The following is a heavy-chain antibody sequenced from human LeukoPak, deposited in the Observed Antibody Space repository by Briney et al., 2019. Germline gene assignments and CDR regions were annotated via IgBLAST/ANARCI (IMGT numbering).Heavy chain of an antibody. V-gene: IGHV4-30-4*08. CDR3: AREGQTGYFDY. J-gene: IGHJ4*02. Sequence: LRLSCAASGFTFSSYAMTWVRQPPGKGLEWIGYIYYSGSTYYNPSLKSRVTISVDTSKNQFSLKLSSVTAADTAVYYCAREGQTGYFDYWGQGTLVTVSS. CDR1: GFTFSSYA. CDR2: IYYSGST.